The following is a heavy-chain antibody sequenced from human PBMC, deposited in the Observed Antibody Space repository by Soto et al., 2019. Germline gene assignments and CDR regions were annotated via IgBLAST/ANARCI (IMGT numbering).Heavy chain of an antibody. V-gene: IGHV4-4*02. J-gene: IGHJ6*02. D-gene: IGHD3-9*01. CDR1: GGFISSRNW. CDR2: IYHSGST. Sequence: SETLSLTCAVSGGFISSRNWWCWVRQLPETGLEWIGEIYHSGSTNYNPSLKSRVTISVDKSKNQFSLKLSSVTAADTAVYYCARDPRVYDILTGYYNYGMDVWGQGTTVT. CDR3: ARDPRVYDILTGYYNYGMDV.